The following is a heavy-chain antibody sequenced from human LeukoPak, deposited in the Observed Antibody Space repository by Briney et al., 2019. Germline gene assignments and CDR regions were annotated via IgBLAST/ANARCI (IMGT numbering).Heavy chain of an antibody. CDR3: AKGGNDDAFDI. CDR2: IYPGDSDT. J-gene: IGHJ3*02. V-gene: IGHV5-51*01. CDR1: GYSVTSNW. D-gene: IGHD1-1*01. Sequence: GESLKISCKGSGYSVTSNWIGWVRQMPGKGLEWMWSIYPGDSDTRYRPSLQGQGSISAGKSISTAYMQWSSLKASDSAMYYCAKGGNDDAFDIWGKGTMVTVSS.